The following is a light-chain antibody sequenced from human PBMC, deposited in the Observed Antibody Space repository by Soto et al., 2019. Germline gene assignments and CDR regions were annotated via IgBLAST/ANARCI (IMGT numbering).Light chain of an antibody. J-gene: IGLJ2*01. CDR3: SSYTTNTTPV. CDR1: RSDVGGYKY. V-gene: IGLV2-14*03. Sequence: QSVLTQPASVSGSPGQSIAISCTGTRSDVGGYKYVSWYQQHPGRAPKLIIYKVSNRPSGVSGRFSGSKSGNTASLTISCLQAEDEADYYCSSYTTNTTPVFGGGTKLTVL. CDR2: KVS.